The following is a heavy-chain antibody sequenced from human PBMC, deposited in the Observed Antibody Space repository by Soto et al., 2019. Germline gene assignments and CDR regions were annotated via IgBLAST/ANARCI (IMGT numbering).Heavy chain of an antibody. J-gene: IGHJ6*02. V-gene: IGHV3-23*01. CDR2: ISGSGGSS. Sequence: EVQLLESGGALEHPGGSLRLSCAAAGFAFSTYAMTWVRQAPGKGLEWVSVISGSGGSSYYAASVKGRFTISRDNSKNTLCLQMTGLRAEDTAVYYCAKVTKRAAAGRYEYYKYGMDVWGQGTTVTVSS. CDR3: AKVTKRAAAGRYEYYKYGMDV. CDR1: GFAFSTYA. D-gene: IGHD6-13*01.